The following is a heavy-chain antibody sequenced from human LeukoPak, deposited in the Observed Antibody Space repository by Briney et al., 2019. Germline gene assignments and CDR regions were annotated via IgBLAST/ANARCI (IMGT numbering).Heavy chain of an antibody. D-gene: IGHD4-17*01. CDR3: ARTKVGTVTTFDY. V-gene: IGHV3-23*01. Sequence: GGSLRLSCAASGFTFSSYAMSWVRQAPGKGLEWVSAISGSGGSTYYADSVKGRFTISRDNAKNSLYLQVNSLRAEDTAVYYCARTKVGTVTTFDYWGQGTLVTVSS. CDR2: ISGSGGST. J-gene: IGHJ4*02. CDR1: GFTFSSYA.